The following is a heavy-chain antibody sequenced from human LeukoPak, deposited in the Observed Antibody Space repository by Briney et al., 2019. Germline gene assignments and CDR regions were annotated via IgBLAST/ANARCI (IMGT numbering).Heavy chain of an antibody. CDR2: IKQDGSEK. J-gene: IGHJ5*02. CDR3: ARDIPVAGTLGWFDP. Sequence: GGSLRLSCVASGFTLSVYWMSWVRQAPGKGLEWVAKIKQDGSEKHYVDSVKGRFTISRDNAKNSLYLRMNSLRAVDTAVYFCARDIPVAGTLGWFDPWGQGTLVTVSS. V-gene: IGHV3-7*04. CDR1: GFTLSVYW. D-gene: IGHD6-19*01.